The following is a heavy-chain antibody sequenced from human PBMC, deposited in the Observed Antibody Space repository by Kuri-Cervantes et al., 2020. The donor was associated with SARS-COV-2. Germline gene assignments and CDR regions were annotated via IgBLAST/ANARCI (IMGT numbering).Heavy chain of an antibody. J-gene: IGHJ4*02. D-gene: IGHD3-10*01. CDR2: IYYSGST. Sequence: SETLSLTCAVYGGSFGGYYWNWIRQPPGKGLEWIGYIYYSGSTNYNPSLKSRVTISVDTSKNQFSLRLSSVTAADTAVYYCARLLTFGEDDYWGQGTLVTVSS. V-gene: IGHV4-59*08. CDR3: ARLLTFGEDDY. CDR1: GGSFGGYY.